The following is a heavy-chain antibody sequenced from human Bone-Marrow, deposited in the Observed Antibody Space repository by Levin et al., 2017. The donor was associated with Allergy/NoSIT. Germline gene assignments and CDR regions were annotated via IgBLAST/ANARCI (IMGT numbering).Heavy chain of an antibody. Sequence: GGSLRLSCEASGFIFSNYGMNWVRQAPGKGLEWVAVISYDGSHIYYADSAKGRFIISRDNSRNTMSLQMTSLRADDTALYYCARDGDRSSWGDLDCWGQGTLVTVSS. CDR2: ISYDGSHI. CDR3: ARDGDRSSWGDLDC. V-gene: IGHV3-30*03. D-gene: IGHD6-13*01. CDR1: GFIFSNYG. J-gene: IGHJ4*02.